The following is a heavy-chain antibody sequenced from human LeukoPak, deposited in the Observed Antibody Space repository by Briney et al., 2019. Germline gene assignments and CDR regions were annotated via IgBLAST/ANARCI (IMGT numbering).Heavy chain of an antibody. D-gene: IGHD6-13*01. J-gene: IGHJ4*02. CDR1: GFTFSTYS. V-gene: IGHV3-21*06. Sequence: GGSLRLSCAASGFTFSTYSMNWVRQAPGKGLEWVSSISSNSRYRYYADSMRGRFTISRDNAKNSLFLQMNSLKPEDTAVYYCARVAEAAAFDSWGQGTLVTVSS. CDR2: ISSNSRYR. CDR3: ARVAEAAAFDS.